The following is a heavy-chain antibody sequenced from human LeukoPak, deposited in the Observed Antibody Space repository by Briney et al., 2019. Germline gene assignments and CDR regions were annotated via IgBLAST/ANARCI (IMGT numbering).Heavy chain of an antibody. CDR2: IYYSGST. V-gene: IGHV4-59*08. Sequence: PSETLSLTCTVSGGSIRGYYWSWVRQPPGKGLEWIAYIYYSGSTNYNPSLKSRVTIPLDTSKNQFSLKLSSVTAADTAVYYCAVGATHYYMDVWGKGTTVTVSS. D-gene: IGHD3-16*01. CDR3: AVGATHYYMDV. J-gene: IGHJ6*03. CDR1: GGSIRGYY.